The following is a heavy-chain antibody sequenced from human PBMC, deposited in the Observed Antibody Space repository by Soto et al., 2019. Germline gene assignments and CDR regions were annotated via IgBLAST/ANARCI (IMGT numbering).Heavy chain of an antibody. D-gene: IGHD6-13*01. CDR2: IYHSGST. J-gene: IGHJ4*02. CDR3: ARRLYSSSSLSSLSSFDY. Sequence: QVQLQESGPGLVKPSGTLSLTCAVSSGSISSSNWWSWVRQPPGKGLEWIGEIYHSGSTNYNPSLKSRVTISVDKSKNQFSLKLSSVTAADTAVYYCARRLYSSSSLSSLSSFDYWGQGTLVTVSS. V-gene: IGHV4-4*02. CDR1: SGSISSSNW.